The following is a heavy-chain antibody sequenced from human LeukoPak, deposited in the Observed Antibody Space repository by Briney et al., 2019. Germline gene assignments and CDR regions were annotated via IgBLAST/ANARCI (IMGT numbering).Heavy chain of an antibody. J-gene: IGHJ3*02. CDR2: IYYSGST. CDR1: GGSISSSSYY. D-gene: IGHD1-26*01. V-gene: IGHV4-39*07. Sequence: SETLSLTCTVSGGSISSSSYYWGWLRQPPGKGLEWIGSIYYSGSTYYNPSLKSRVTISVDTSKNQFSLKLSSVTAADTAVYYCARDLVGALDAFDIWGQGTMVTVSS. CDR3: ARDLVGALDAFDI.